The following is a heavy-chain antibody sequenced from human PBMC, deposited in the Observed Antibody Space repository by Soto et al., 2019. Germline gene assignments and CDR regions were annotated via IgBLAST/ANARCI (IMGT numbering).Heavy chain of an antibody. CDR3: ARSFYGDYVDYYYGMDV. J-gene: IGHJ6*02. CDR2: INAGNGNT. D-gene: IGHD4-17*01. Sequence: GASVKVSCKASGYTFTSYAMHWVRQAPGQRLEWMGWINAGNGNTKYSQKFQGRVTITRDTSASTAYMELSSLRSEDTAVYYCARSFYGDYVDYYYGMDVWGQGTTVTVSS. CDR1: GYTFTSYA. V-gene: IGHV1-3*01.